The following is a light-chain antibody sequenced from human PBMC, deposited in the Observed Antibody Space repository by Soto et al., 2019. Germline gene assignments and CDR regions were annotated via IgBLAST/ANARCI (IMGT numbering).Light chain of an antibody. J-gene: IGLJ1*01. CDR3: SSYTTGNTPYV. CDR1: SSDVGGSDF. V-gene: IGLV2-14*03. CDR2: DVN. Sequence: QSALTQPASVSGSAGQSIAISCTGTSSDVGGSDFVSWYQHHPGKAPKLIIHDVNNRPTGVSARFSGSKSGNTASLTISGLQAEDEADYFCSSYTTGNTPYVFGAGTKVTVL.